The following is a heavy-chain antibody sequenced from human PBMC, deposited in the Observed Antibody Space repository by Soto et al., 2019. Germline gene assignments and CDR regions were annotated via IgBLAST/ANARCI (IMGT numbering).Heavy chain of an antibody. Sequence: SETLSLTCTVSGGSINDFYWSWIRQPPGKGLEWIGYIYYSGSTDYNPSLKGRVTISVDTSKNQFSLKLRSVTAADTAVYYCARVGGVAARTFDYWGQGTLVTVSS. CDR1: GGSINDFY. V-gene: IGHV4-59*01. CDR2: IYYSGST. D-gene: IGHD6-6*01. CDR3: ARVGGVAARTFDY. J-gene: IGHJ4*02.